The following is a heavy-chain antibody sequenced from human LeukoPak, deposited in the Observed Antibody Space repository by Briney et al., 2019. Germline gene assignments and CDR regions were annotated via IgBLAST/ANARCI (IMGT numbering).Heavy chain of an antibody. V-gene: IGHV1-18*01. J-gene: IGHJ4*02. CDR1: GYTFTSYG. CDR2: ISAYNGNT. D-gene: IGHD3-22*01. CDR3: ARDSIYYDGSVYSPLAS. Sequence: ASVKVSCKASGYTFTSYGISWVRQAPGQGLEWMGWISAYNGNTNYAQKLQGRVTMTTDTSTSTAYMELRSLRSDDTAVYYCARDSIYYDGSVYSPLASGGRGPRVPVS.